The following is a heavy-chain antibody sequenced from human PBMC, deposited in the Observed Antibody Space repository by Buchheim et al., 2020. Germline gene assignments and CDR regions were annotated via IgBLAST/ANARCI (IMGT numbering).Heavy chain of an antibody. CDR1: GGSIGSGDFY. CDR2: ISYTGSS. CDR3: ARSSIAATGSVWNFDL. D-gene: IGHD6-6*01. J-gene: IGHJ2*01. V-gene: IGHV4-30-4*01. Sequence: QVQLQESGPGLVKPSQTLSLTCTVSGGSIGSGDFYWSWIRQTPGKGLEWIGYISYTGSSYYTPSLQSRVSISEDTPKNQFSLKLSSVTAADTAVFFCARSSIAATGSVWNFDLWGRGT.